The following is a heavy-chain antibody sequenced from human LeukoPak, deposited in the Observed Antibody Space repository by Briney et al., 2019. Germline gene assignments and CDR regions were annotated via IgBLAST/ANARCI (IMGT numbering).Heavy chain of an antibody. Sequence: PSETLSLTCTVSGGSISSGGYYWSWIRQHPGKGLEWIGYIYYSGSTYYNPSLKSRVSISVDTSKNQFSLKLSSVTAADTAVYYCAREGTTPTGVRPWGQGTLVTVSS. CDR2: IYYSGST. D-gene: IGHD4-11*01. CDR1: GGSISSGGYY. CDR3: AREGTTPTGVRP. V-gene: IGHV4-30-4*08. J-gene: IGHJ5*02.